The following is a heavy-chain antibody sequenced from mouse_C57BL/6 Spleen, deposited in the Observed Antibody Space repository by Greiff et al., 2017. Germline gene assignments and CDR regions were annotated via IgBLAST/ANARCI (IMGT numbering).Heavy chain of an antibody. CDR2: IRLKSDNYAT. D-gene: IGHD2-2*01. CDR3: TGGVWLRQYAMNY. Sequence: EVKVVESGGGLVQPGGSMKLSCVASGFTFSNYWMNWVRQSPEKGLEWVAQIRLKSDNYATHYAESVKGRFTISRDDSKSSVYLQMNNLKAEDTGIYYCTGGVWLRQYAMNYWGQGTSVTVSS. J-gene: IGHJ4*01. CDR1: GFTFSNYW. V-gene: IGHV6-3*01.